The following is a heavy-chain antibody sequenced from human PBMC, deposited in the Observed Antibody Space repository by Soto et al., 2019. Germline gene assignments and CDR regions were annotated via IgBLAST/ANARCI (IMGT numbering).Heavy chain of an antibody. CDR3: ARAVVLTGYYYFDY. CDR1: GGSISSSTYY. V-gene: IGHV4-39*01. D-gene: IGHD3-9*01. CDR2: DYYGGST. Sequence: SETLSLTCIVSGGSISSSTYYWGWIRQPPGKGLEWIGNDYYGGSTYYNPSLKSRVTISVDTSKSPFSLKLSSVTAADTAVYYCARAVVLTGYYYFDYWGPGILVTVSS. J-gene: IGHJ4*02.